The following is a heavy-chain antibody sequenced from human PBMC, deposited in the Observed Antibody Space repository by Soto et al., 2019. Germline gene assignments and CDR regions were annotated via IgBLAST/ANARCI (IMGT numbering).Heavy chain of an antibody. V-gene: IGHV3-30-3*01. D-gene: IGHD1-26*01. CDR2: ISYDGSNK. J-gene: IGHJ3*02. CDR3: ATSSGSYYGNDAFDI. Sequence: GGSLRLSCAASGFTFSSYAMHWVRQAPGKGLEWVAVISYDGSNKYYADSVKGRFTISRDNSKNTLYLQMNSLRAEDTAVYYCATSSGSYYGNDAFDIWGQGTMDTVSS. CDR1: GFTFSSYA.